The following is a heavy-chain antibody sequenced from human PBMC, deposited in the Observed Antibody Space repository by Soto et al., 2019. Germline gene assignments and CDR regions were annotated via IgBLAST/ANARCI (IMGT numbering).Heavy chain of an antibody. D-gene: IGHD3-10*01. CDR2: IVVGSGNT. J-gene: IGHJ6*02. CDR1: GFTFTSSA. V-gene: IGHV1-58*01. CDR3: AAPVGFGELLGDYYYYGMDF. Sequence: SVKVSCEASGFTFTSSAVQGVRQARGQRLEWIGWIVVGSGNTNYAQKFQERVTITRDMSTRTAYMELSRLRSDDTAAYYCAAPVGFGELLGDYYYYGMDFWGQGTPVTV.